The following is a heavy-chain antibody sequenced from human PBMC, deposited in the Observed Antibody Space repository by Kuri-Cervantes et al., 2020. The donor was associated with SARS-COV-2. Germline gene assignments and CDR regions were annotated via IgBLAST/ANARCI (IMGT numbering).Heavy chain of an antibody. CDR3: VRGDAEVGATLDGT. CDR2: INSDGSST. D-gene: IGHD5-12*01. CDR1: GFTFSSYW. V-gene: IGHV3-74*01. J-gene: IGHJ1*01. Sequence: GGSLRLSCAASGFTFSSYWMHWVRQAPGKGLVWVSRINSDGSSTSYADSVKGRFTISRDNAKSLVYLQLDSLRIEDTAIYYCVRGDAEVGATLDGTWGQGTVVTVSS.